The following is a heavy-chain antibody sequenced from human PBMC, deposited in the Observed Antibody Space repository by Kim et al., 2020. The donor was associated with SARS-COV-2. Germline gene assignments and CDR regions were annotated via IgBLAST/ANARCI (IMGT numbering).Heavy chain of an antibody. CDR3: ATVGCSSTSCYYYYGMAV. Sequence: ASVKVSCKVSGYTLTELSMHWVRQAPGKGLEWMGGFDPEDGETIYAQKFQGRVTMTEDTSTDTAYMELSSLRSEETAVYYCATVGCSSTSCYYYYGMAVWGQGTTVTVSS. D-gene: IGHD2-2*01. V-gene: IGHV1-24*01. CDR2: FDPEDGET. J-gene: IGHJ6*02. CDR1: GYTLTELS.